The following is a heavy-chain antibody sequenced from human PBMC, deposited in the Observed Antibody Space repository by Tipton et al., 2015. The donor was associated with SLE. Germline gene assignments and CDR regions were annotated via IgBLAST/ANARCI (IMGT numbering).Heavy chain of an antibody. CDR3: ARGPPPVRFGELSH. V-gene: IGHV4-4*07. CDR2: IYTNENT. J-gene: IGHJ4*02. CDR1: GGSISSYY. D-gene: IGHD3-10*01. Sequence: LRLSCTVSGGSISSYYWSWIRQPAGGGLEWIGRIYTNENTNYNPSLKSRVTMSVDTSKNHFSLKLISVTAADTAVYYCARGPPPVRFGELSHWGQGTLVTVSS.